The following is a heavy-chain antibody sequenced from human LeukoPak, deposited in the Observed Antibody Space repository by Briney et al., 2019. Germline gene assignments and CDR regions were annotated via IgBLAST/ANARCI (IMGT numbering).Heavy chain of an antibody. D-gene: IGHD1-14*01. Sequence: GESLKISCKVSGYTFTHNWIGWVRQKPGRGLEWLGVIFPADSNTAYNSSFRGQVTISVDKSIDTAYLQWGSLKASDSAIYYCARHRATGTWSDFDYWGQGTVVTVSS. J-gene: IGHJ4*02. CDR1: GYTFTHNW. CDR3: ARHRATGTWSDFDY. CDR2: IFPADSNT. V-gene: IGHV5-51*01.